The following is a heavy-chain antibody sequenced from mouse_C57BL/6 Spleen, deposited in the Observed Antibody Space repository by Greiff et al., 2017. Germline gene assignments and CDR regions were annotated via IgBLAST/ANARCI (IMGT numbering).Heavy chain of an antibody. CDR1: GYTFTDYN. J-gene: IGHJ2*01. D-gene: IGHD1-1*01. CDR3: ARESLRYYFDY. Sequence: DVQLQESGPELVKPGASVKMSCKASGYTFTDYNMHWVKQSHGKSLEWIGYINPNNGGTSYNQKFKGKATLTVNKSSSTAYMELRSLTSEDSAVYYCARESLRYYFDYWGQGTTLTVSS. V-gene: IGHV1-22*01. CDR2: INPNNGGT.